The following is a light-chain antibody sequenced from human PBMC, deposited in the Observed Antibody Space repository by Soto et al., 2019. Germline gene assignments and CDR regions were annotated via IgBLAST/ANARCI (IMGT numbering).Light chain of an antibody. CDR3: QQFDNLPLT. CDR2: DAS. J-gene: IGKJ4*01. CDR1: QDINIY. Sequence: DIQMTQPPSSLSASIGDSVTISCQASQDINIYLNWYQQKPGTAPKLLIYDASNLQTGVPSRFSASGSGTRFTFTITSLQPEDIATYFCQQFDNLPLTFGGGTKVDIK. V-gene: IGKV1-33*01.